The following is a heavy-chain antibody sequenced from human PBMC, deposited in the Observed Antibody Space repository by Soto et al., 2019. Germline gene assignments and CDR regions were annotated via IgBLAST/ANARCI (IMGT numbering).Heavy chain of an antibody. V-gene: IGHV4-30-4*01. D-gene: IGHD1-26*01. CDR2: IYYSGST. J-gene: IGHJ4*02. CDR1: GGSISSGDYY. Sequence: TLSLTCTVSGGSISSGDYYWSWIRQPPGKGLEWIGYIYYSGSTYYNPSLKSRVTISVDTSKNQFSLKLSSVTAADTAVYYCARGEIVGATFDYWGQGTLVTVSS. CDR3: ARGEIVGATFDY.